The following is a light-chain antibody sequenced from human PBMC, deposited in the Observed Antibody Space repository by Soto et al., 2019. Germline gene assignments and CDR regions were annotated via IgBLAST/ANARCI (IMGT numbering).Light chain of an antibody. Sequence: EIVMTQSPATLSVSPGERATLSCRASQSVSSNLAWYQQKPGQAPRLLIYGASTRATGIPARFSGSGSGTEFTLTISSLQSEAFAVYYCQQYTNWPPLFTFGPGTKVDIK. CDR1: QSVSSN. CDR3: QQYTNWPPLFT. J-gene: IGKJ3*01. V-gene: IGKV3-15*01. CDR2: GAS.